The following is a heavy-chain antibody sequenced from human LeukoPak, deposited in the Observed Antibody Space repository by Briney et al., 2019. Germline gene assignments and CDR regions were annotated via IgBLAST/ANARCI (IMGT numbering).Heavy chain of an antibody. D-gene: IGHD3-9*01. CDR2: ISGSGSGGST. J-gene: IGHJ4*02. V-gene: IGHV3-23*01. CDR3: ARPLRYLDSELDY. CDR1: GFTFSSSA. Sequence: GGSLRLSCAASGFTFSSSAMSWVRQAPGKGLEWVSSISGSGSGGSTYYADSVKGRFTISRDNSKNTLYLQMNSLRAEDTAVYYCARPLRYLDSELDYWGQGTLVSVSS.